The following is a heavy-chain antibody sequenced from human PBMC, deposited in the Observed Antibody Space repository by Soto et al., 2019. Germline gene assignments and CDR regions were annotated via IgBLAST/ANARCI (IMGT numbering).Heavy chain of an antibody. CDR1: GFTLSRRS. V-gene: IGHV3-74*01. CDR2: IDNAGTDS. J-gene: IGHJ6*04. D-gene: IGHD3-10*01. CDR3: ARGWFGPDV. Sequence: EVQLVESGGGLVQPGGSLRLSCAASGFTLSRRSMHWVRQAPGKGLVWVSGIDNAGTDSTYADSVKGRFTSSRDNAKNMLYLQMNSLGVEDTAVYYCARGWFGPDVWGKGTTVTVSS.